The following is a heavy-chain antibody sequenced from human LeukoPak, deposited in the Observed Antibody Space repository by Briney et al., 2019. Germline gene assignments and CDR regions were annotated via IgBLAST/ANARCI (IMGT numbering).Heavy chain of an antibody. CDR2: IYYNGST. D-gene: IGHD5-24*01. CDR1: GGSISSSSYY. Sequence: SETLSLTCTVSGGSISSSSYYWGWIRQPPGKGLEWIGSIYYNGSTYYNPSLKSRVTISVDTSKNQFSLKLSSVTAADTAVYYCARVEMATTDAFDIWGQGTVVTVSS. J-gene: IGHJ3*02. V-gene: IGHV4-39*01. CDR3: ARVEMATTDAFDI.